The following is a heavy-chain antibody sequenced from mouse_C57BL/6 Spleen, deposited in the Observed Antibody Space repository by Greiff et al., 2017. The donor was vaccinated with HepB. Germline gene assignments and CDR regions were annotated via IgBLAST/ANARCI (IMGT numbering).Heavy chain of an antibody. J-gene: IGHJ3*01. CDR3: ARWGDYAFAY. Sequence: VQLQQSGPVLVKPGASVKMSCKASGYTFTDYYMNWVKQSHGKSLEWIGVINPYNGGTSYNQKFKGKATLTVDKSSSTAYMELNSLTSEDSAVYYCARWGDYAFAYWGQGTLVTVSA. D-gene: IGHD2-4*01. CDR2: INPYNGGT. CDR1: GYTFTDYY. V-gene: IGHV1-19*01.